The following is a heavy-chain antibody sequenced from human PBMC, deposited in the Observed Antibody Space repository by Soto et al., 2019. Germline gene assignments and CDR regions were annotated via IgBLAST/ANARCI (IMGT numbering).Heavy chain of an antibody. J-gene: IGHJ3*02. D-gene: IGHD2-15*01. CDR3: AKDRYGYCSGGSCYIDAFDI. V-gene: IGHV3-23*01. CDR2: ISSGGST. CDR1: EFTFSTYA. Sequence: EVQLLESGGGLVQPGGSLRLSCAASEFTFSTYAMSWVRQAPGKGLEWVSSISSGGSTYYADSVKGRFTISSDNSKNTLYLQMNSLRAEDKAVYYCAKDRYGYCSGGSCYIDAFDIWGQGTMVTVSS.